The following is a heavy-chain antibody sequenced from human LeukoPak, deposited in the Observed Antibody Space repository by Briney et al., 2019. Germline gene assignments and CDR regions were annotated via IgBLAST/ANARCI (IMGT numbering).Heavy chain of an antibody. CDR2: ISAYNGNT. CDR1: GYTFTSYG. V-gene: IGHV1-18*01. Sequence: GASVKVSCKASGYTFTSYGISWVRQAPGQGLEWMGWISAYNGNTNYAQKLQGRVTMTTDTSTSTAYMELRSLRSDDTAVYYCASSQLLDDAFDIWGQGPMVTVSS. J-gene: IGHJ3*02. CDR3: ASSQLLDDAFDI. D-gene: IGHD2-2*01.